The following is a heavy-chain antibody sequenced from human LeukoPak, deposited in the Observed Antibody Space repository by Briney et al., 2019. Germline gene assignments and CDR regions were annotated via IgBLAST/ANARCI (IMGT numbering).Heavy chain of an antibody. CDR2: IYNSGST. CDR3: ARDKGPYWYFDL. V-gene: IGHV4-59*01. Sequence: SETLSLTCTVSGGSISSYYWNWIRQPPGKGVEGIGNIYNSGSTDYNPSLKSRVTDYNPSLKRRVTISVDTSKNQISLKLSSVTAADTAVYYCARDKGPYWYFDLWGRGTLVTVSS. CDR1: GGSISSYY. J-gene: IGHJ2*01.